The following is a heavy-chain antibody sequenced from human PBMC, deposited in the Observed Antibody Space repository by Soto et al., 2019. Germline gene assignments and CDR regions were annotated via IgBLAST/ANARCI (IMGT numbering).Heavy chain of an antibody. J-gene: IGHJ5*02. Sequence: GGSLRLSCAASGFTFSSYDMHWVRQATGKGLEWVSAIGTAGDTYYPGSVKGRFTISRENAKNSLYLQMNSLRAEDTAVYYCARGSWFGELSPLYNWFDPWGQGTLVTVSS. CDR2: IGTAGDT. CDR1: GFTFSSYD. D-gene: IGHD3-10*01. CDR3: ARGSWFGELSPLYNWFDP. V-gene: IGHV3-13*01.